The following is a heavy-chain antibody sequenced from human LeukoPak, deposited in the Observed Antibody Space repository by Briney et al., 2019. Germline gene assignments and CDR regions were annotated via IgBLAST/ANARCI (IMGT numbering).Heavy chain of an antibody. CDR2: IASSGTTI. CDR3: ASNVRSSGWKAFDI. CDR1: GFTFSDYY. Sequence: GGSLRLSCAASGFTFSDYYMSWIRQAPGKGLEWISYIASSGTTINYADSVKGRCTISRDNARNSLFLQMNNLRAEDTAVYYCASNVRSSGWKAFDIWGQGTMVTVSS. D-gene: IGHD3-22*01. J-gene: IGHJ3*02. V-gene: IGHV3-11*01.